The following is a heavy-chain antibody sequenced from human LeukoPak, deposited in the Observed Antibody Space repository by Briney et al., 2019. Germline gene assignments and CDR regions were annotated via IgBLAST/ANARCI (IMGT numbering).Heavy chain of an antibody. D-gene: IGHD3-10*01. J-gene: IGHJ4*02. CDR1: GGSISSGGYS. V-gene: IGHV4-30-2*01. Sequence: SQTLSLTCAVSGGSISSGGYSWSWIRQPPGKGLEWIAYIYDSGTTYHNPSLRSPVTISVDRSKNQFSLKLSSVTAADTAVYYCARHSRSVDYGSGSYTWDYWGQGTLATVSS. CDR2: IYDSGTT. CDR3: ARHSRSVDYGSGSYTWDY.